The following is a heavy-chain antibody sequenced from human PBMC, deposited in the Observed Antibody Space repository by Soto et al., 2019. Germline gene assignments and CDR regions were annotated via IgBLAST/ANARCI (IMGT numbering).Heavy chain of an antibody. Sequence: SLRLSCAASGFTFSSYAMHWVRQAPGKGLEWVAVISYDGSNKYYADSVKGRFTISRDNSKNTLYLQMNSLRAEDTAVYYCARALWVYSSSAPPIFDYWGQGTLVTVSS. CDR2: ISYDGSNK. CDR3: ARALWVYSSSAPPIFDY. D-gene: IGHD6-6*01. V-gene: IGHV3-30-3*01. CDR1: GFTFSSYA. J-gene: IGHJ4*02.